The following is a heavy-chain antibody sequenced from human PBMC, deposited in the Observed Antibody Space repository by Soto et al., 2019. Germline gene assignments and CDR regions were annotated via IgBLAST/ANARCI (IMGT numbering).Heavy chain of an antibody. CDR2: ISSSSSYI. V-gene: IGHV3-21*01. CDR3: ARDPHVVVVAATPQGFDY. Sequence: GGSLRLSCAVSGFTFSSYSMNWVRQAPGKGLEWVSSISSSSSYIYYADSVKGRFTISRDNAKNSLYLQMNSLRAEDTAVYYCARDPHVVVVAATPQGFDYWGQGTLVTVSS. D-gene: IGHD2-15*01. CDR1: GFTFSSYS. J-gene: IGHJ4*02.